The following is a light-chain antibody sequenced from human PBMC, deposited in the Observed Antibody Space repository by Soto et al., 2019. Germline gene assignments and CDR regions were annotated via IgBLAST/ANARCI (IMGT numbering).Light chain of an antibody. CDR3: ISYAVTTSYV. V-gene: IGLV2-8*01. CDR1: SSDIGGYNF. CDR2: EVD. Sequence: QSVLTQPPSASGSPGQSVTISCTGTSSDIGGYNFVSWYQQHPGKAPKLMIYEVDKRPSGVPDRFSGSKSGNTASLTVSGLQAEDEADYYCISYAVTTSYVFGTGTKATVL. J-gene: IGLJ1*01.